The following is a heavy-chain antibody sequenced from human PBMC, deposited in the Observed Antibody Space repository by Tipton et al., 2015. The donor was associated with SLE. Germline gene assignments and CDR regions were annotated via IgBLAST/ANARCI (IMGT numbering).Heavy chain of an antibody. Sequence: TLSLTCAVSGGSISSSNWWSWVRQPPGKGLEWIGEIYHSGSTNYNPSLKSRVTISVDTSKNQFSLKLSSVTAADTAVYYCARGSYGGGAFDYWGQGTLVTVSS. CDR2: IYHSGST. V-gene: IGHV4-4*02. J-gene: IGHJ4*02. D-gene: IGHD4-23*01. CDR3: ARGSYGGGAFDY. CDR1: GGSISSSNW.